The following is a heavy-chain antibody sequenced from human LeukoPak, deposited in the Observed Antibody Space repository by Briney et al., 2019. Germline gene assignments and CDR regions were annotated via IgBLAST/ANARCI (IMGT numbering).Heavy chain of an antibody. CDR1: GFTFSSYA. J-gene: IGHJ4*02. CDR2: ISGSGGST. CDR3: AKDGVRGFGDLPNYFDY. D-gene: IGHD3-10*01. V-gene: IGHV3-23*01. Sequence: GGSLRLSCAASGFTFSSYAMSWVRQAPGKGLEWVSAISGSGGSTYYADSVKGRFTISRDNSKNTLYLQMNSLRAEDTAVYSCAKDGVRGFGDLPNYFDYWGQGTLVTVSS.